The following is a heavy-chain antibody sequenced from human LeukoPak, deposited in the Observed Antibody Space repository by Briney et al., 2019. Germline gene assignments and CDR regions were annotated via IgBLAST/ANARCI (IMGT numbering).Heavy chain of an antibody. CDR3: ARDYPGEYSSSWYFREFDY. J-gene: IGHJ4*02. D-gene: IGHD6-13*01. V-gene: IGHV1-18*01. CDR1: GYTFTKEA. CDR2: ISAYNGNT. Sequence: WASVKVSCKAFGYTFTKEAISWVRQAPGQGLEWMGWISAYNGNTNYAQKLQGRVTMTTDTSTSTAYMELRSLRSDDTAVYYCARDYPGEYSSSWYFREFDYWGQGTLVTVSS.